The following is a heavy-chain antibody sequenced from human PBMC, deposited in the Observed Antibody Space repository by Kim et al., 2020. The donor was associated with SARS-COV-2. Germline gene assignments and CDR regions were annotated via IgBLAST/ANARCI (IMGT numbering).Heavy chain of an antibody. D-gene: IGHD1-1*01. CDR3: ARVTTGTFDY. Sequence: DSVKGRFTISRDNSKNTLFLEISSLSSADTALDYCARVTTGTFDYWGQGTLVTVSS. V-gene: IGHV3-30*15. J-gene: IGHJ4*02.